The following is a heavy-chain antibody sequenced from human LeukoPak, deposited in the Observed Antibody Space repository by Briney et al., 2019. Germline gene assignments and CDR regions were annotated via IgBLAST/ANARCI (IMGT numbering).Heavy chain of an antibody. CDR2: IYYSGST. J-gene: IGHJ5*02. CDR1: GGSISSSSYY. CDR3: ARDVRPPSGGDHIA. Sequence: SETLSLTCTVSGGSISSSSYYWGWIRQPPGKGLEWIGSIYYSGSTYYNPSLKSRVTISVDTSKNQFSLKLSSVTAADTAVYYCARDVRPPSGGDHIAWGQGTLVTVSS. V-gene: IGHV4-39*02. D-gene: IGHD2-21*01.